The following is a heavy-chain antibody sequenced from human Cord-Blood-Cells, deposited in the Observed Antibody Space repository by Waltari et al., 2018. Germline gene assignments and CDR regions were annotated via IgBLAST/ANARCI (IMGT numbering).Heavy chain of an antibody. CDR2: IRGSGGST. J-gene: IGHJ3*02. D-gene: IGHD6-6*01. Sequence: EVQLLESGGGLVQPGGSLRLSCAASGFTFRSYAMSWAPQAPGKGLEWVSAIRGSGGSTYYADSVKGRFTISRDNSKNTLYLQMNSLRAEDTAVYYCAKEIAARRGAFDIWGQGTMVTVSS. V-gene: IGHV3-23*01. CDR1: GFTFRSYA. CDR3: AKEIAARRGAFDI.